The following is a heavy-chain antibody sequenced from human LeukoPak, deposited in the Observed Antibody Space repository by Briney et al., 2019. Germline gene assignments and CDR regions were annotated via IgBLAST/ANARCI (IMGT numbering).Heavy chain of an antibody. CDR3: ARASTMIVVLDY. CDR2: ISAYNGNT. J-gene: IGHJ4*02. CDR1: GYTFTSYG. V-gene: IGHV1-18*01. D-gene: IGHD3-22*01. Sequence: ASVTVSCKASGYTFTSYGISWVRQAPGQGLEWMGWISAYNGNTNYAQKLQGSITKTTGTSTSTVYMELRSLRSDDTAVYYCARASTMIVVLDYWGQGTLVTVSS.